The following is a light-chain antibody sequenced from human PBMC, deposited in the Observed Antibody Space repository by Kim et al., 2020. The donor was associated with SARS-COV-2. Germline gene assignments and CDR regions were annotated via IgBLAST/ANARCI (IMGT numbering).Light chain of an antibody. CDR1: NIGSKN. CDR2: RDI. J-gene: IGLJ1*01. CDR3: QVWDSSAYV. Sequence: VALGQTARITCGGNNIGSKNVHWYQQMPGQATVLVIYRDINRPSGIPERFSGSNSGNTATLTISRAQVGDEADYYCQVWDSSAYVFGTGTKVTVL. V-gene: IGLV3-9*01.